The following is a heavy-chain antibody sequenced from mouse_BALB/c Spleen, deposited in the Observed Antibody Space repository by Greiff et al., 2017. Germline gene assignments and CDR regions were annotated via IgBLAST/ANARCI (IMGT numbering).Heavy chain of an antibody. Sequence: EVMLVESGGGLVQPGGSRKLSCAASGFTFSSFGMHWVRQAPEKGLEWVAYISGGSSTIYYADTVKGRFTISRDNPKNTLFLQMTSLRSEDTAMYYCARSPYYKAGLAYWGQGTLVTVSA. J-gene: IGHJ3*01. CDR3: ARSPYYKAGLAY. V-gene: IGHV5-17*02. CDR2: ISGGSSTI. CDR1: GFTFSSFG. D-gene: IGHD2-12*01.